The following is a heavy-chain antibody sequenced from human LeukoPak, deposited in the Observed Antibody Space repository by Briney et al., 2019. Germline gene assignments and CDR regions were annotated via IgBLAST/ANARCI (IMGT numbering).Heavy chain of an antibody. Sequence: SETLSLTCSVSGGPISGYYWNWIRQSAGKDLEWSGLLYSRGSTNYTPSFKSRVTLSVDTSKNQFSLNLISMTAAETAVYYCARSSLWSDEIFDAFDIWGQGTMVIVSS. D-gene: IGHD3-16*01. CDR3: ARSSLWSDEIFDAFDI. CDR1: GGPISGYY. V-gene: IGHV4-4*07. J-gene: IGHJ3*02. CDR2: LYSRGST.